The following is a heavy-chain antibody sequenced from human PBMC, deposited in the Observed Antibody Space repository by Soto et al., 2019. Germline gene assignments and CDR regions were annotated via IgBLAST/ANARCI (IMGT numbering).Heavy chain of an antibody. CDR2: ISYDGSNK. D-gene: IGHD6-19*01. J-gene: IGHJ3*02. CDR3: ARVFLRVENKSAVAATLHDAFDI. Sequence: GGSLRLSCAASGFTFSSYAMHWVRQAPGKGLEWVAVISYDGSNKYYADSVKGRFTISRDNSKNTLYLQMNSLRAEDTAVYYCARVFLRVENKSAVAATLHDAFDIWGQGTMVTVSS. V-gene: IGHV3-30-3*01. CDR1: GFTFSSYA.